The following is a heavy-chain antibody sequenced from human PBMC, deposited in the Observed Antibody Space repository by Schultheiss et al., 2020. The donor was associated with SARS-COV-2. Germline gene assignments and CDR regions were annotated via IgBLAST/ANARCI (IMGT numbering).Heavy chain of an antibody. Sequence: SQTLSLTCAVYGGSFSGYYWSWIRQPPGKGLEWIGEINHSGSTNYNPSLKSRVTISVDTSKNQFSLKLSSVTAADTAVYYCARETEDYDFWSGSLNWYFDLWGRGTLVTVSS. CDR3: ARETEDYDFWSGSLNWYFDL. V-gene: IGHV4-34*01. D-gene: IGHD3-3*01. CDR1: GGSFSGYY. CDR2: INHSGST. J-gene: IGHJ2*01.